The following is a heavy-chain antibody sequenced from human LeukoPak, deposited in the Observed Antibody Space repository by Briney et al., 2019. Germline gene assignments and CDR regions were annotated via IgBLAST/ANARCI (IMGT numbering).Heavy chain of an antibody. D-gene: IGHD6-19*01. V-gene: IGHV3-66*03. J-gene: IGHJ1*01. Sequence: GGSLRLSCAASGFTVHSNYMSWVRQAPGKGLEWVSVIDRSGVTHYADSVEGRFTISRDISKNTLYLQMGSLRPEDMAVYYCARVDSGSACASWGQGILVTVSS. CDR2: IDRSGVT. CDR1: GFTVHSNY. CDR3: ARVDSGSACAS.